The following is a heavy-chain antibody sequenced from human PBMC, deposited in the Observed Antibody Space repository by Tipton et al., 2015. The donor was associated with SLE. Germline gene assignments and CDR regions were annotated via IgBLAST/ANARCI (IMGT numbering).Heavy chain of an antibody. CDR1: GYTFTSYY. J-gene: IGHJ4*02. V-gene: IGHV1-46*01. Sequence: QLVQSGAEVKKPGASVKVSCKASGYTFTSYYMHWVRQAPGQGLEWMGIINPSGGSTSYAQKFQGRVTMTRDTSTSTVYMELSSLRSEDTAVYYCARDRSIAAAAPYWFDYWGQGTLVTVSS. D-gene: IGHD6-13*01. CDR3: ARDRSIAAAAPYWFDY. CDR2: INPSGGST.